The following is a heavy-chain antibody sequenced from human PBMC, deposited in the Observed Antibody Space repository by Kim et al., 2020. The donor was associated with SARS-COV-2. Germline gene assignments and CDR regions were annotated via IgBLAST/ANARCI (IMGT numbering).Heavy chain of an antibody. D-gene: IGHD6-13*01. CDR2: FDPEDGET. CDR3: ATDRIAAAASDAFDI. J-gene: IGHJ3*02. V-gene: IGHV1-24*01. Sequence: ASVKVSCKVSGYTLTELSMHWVRQAPGKGLEWMGGFDPEDGETIYAQKFQGRVTMTEDTSTDTAYMELSSLRSEDTAVYYCATDRIAAAASDAFDIWGQGTMVTVSS. CDR1: GYTLTELS.